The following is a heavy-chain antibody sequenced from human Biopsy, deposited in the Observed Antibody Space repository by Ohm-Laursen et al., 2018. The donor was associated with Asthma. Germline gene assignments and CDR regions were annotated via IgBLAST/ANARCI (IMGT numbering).Heavy chain of an antibody. V-gene: IGHV1-3*04. CDR1: GYNFISFA. Sequence: ASVKVSCKASGYNFISFAIHGVRQAPGQRLEWMGWVNTGNGDTKYSQKFQGRVTITRDTSASTAYMELRSLRSEDTATYYCARTYYDFLTGQVKDVFGVWGQGTMVTVSS. J-gene: IGHJ3*01. D-gene: IGHD3-9*01. CDR3: ARTYYDFLTGQVKDVFGV. CDR2: VNTGNGDT.